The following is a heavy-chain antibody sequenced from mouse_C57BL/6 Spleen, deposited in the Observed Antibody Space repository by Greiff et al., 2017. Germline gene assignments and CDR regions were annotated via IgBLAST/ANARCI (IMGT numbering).Heavy chain of an antibody. V-gene: IGHV5-4*01. D-gene: IGHD1-1*01. CDR1: GFTFSSYA. CDR3: ARDGNYYGSSSYWYFDV. J-gene: IGHJ1*03. CDR2: ISDGGSYT. Sequence: EVMLVESGGGLVKPGGSLKLSCAASGFTFSSYAMSWVRQTPEKRLEWVATISDGGSYTYYPDTVKGRFTISRDNAKNNLYLQMSHLKSEDTAMYYCARDGNYYGSSSYWYFDVWGTGTTVTVSS.